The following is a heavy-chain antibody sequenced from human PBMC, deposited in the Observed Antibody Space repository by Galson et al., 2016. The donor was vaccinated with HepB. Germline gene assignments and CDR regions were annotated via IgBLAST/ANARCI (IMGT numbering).Heavy chain of an antibody. D-gene: IGHD1-26*01. CDR3: ARDGGNRGSYSVGDAFDI. V-gene: IGHV3-53*01. CDR1: GFTVSVHY. J-gene: IGHJ3*02. Sequence: SLRLSCAASGFTVSVHYMSWVRQAPGKGLEWVSVFYADENTYYADSVKGRFTISRDNSQTTLYLQMNSLRAEDTAMYYCARDGGNRGSYSVGDAFDIWGQGTMVTVSS. CDR2: FYADENT.